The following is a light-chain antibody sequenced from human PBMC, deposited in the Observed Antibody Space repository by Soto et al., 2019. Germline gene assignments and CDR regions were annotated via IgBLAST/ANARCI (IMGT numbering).Light chain of an antibody. CDR1: QSISSY. CDR2: AAS. Sequence: DLQMTQSPSSLSASVGDRVTITCRASQSISSYLNWYQQKPGKAPKLLIYAASSLQSGVPSRFSGSGSGTDFTLTISSLHPEDFATYYCQQSYSTPPTFGGGTKVEIK. CDR3: QQSYSTPPT. J-gene: IGKJ4*01. V-gene: IGKV1-39*01.